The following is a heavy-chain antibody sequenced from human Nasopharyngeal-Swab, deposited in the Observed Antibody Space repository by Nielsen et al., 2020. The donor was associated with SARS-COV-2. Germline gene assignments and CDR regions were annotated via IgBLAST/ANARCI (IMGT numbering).Heavy chain of an antibody. CDR1: GDTFTSYY. V-gene: IGHV1-46*01. Sequence: ASVKDSCKASGDTFTSYYMHWVRQAPGQGLERRGIITPSGGSTSYAQKFQGRVTMTRDTSTSTVYMELSSLRSEDTAVYYCARDLPYETLLWFGELYLGAFDIWGQGTMVTVSS. CDR2: ITPSGGST. CDR3: ARDLPYETLLWFGELYLGAFDI. J-gene: IGHJ3*02. D-gene: IGHD3-10*01.